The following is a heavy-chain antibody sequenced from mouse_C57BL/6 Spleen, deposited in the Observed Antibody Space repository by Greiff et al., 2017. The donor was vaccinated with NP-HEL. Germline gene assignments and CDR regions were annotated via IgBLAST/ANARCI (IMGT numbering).Heavy chain of an antibody. CDR2: IYPGSGNT. CDR1: GYSFTSYY. D-gene: IGHD4-1*01. V-gene: IGHV1-66*01. J-gene: IGHJ4*01. Sequence: QVQLQQSGPELVKPGASVKISCKASGYSFTSYYIHWVKQRPGQGLEWIGWIYPGSGNTKYNEKFKGKATLTADTSSSTAYMQLSSLTSEDSAVYYCAKGWDGYYAMDYWGQGTSVTVSS. CDR3: AKGWDGYYAMDY.